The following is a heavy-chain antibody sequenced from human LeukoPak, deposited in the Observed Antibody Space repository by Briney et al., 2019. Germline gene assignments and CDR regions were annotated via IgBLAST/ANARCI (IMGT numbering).Heavy chain of an antibody. CDR2: IIPIFGTA. CDR1: GGTFSSYA. CDR3: ASSAREYYDSSGYADAFDI. D-gene: IGHD3-22*01. V-gene: IGHV1-69*05. J-gene: IGHJ3*02. Sequence: SVKVSCKASGGTFSSYAISWVRQAPGQGLEWMGRIIPIFGTANYAQKFQGRVTITTDESTSTAYMELSSLRSEDTAVYYCASSAREYYDSSGYADAFDIWGQGTMVTVSS.